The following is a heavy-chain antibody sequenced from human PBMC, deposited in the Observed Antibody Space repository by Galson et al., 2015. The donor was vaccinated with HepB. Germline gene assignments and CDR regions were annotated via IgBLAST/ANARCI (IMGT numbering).Heavy chain of an antibody. D-gene: IGHD4-23*01. CDR2: IIPILGIA. Sequence: SVKVSCKASGGTFSSYAISWVRQAPGQGLEWMGRIIPILGIANYAQKFQGRVTITADKSTSTAYMELSSLRSEDTAVYYCARGYGGRVGDYWGQGTLVTVSS. J-gene: IGHJ4*02. V-gene: IGHV1-69*04. CDR1: GGTFSSYA. CDR3: ARGYGGRVGDY.